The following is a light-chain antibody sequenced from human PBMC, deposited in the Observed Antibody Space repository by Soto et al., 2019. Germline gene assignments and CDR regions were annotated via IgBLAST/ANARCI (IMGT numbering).Light chain of an antibody. CDR3: LSYDSSLNGWV. V-gene: IGLV1-40*01. Sequence: QPVLTQPPSVSGAPGQRVTISCTGSSSNIGAGYDVHWYQQLPGTAPKLLIYGNSNRPSGVPDRFSGSKSGTSASLAITGLQAEDEADYYCLSYDSSLNGWVFGGGTKLTVL. CDR2: GNS. CDR1: SSNIGAGYD. J-gene: IGLJ3*02.